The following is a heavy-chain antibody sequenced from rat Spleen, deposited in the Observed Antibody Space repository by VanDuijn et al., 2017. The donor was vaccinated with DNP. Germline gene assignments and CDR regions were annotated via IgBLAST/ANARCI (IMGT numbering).Heavy chain of an antibody. Sequence: VQLQESGPGLVQPSQTLSLTCTVSGFSLTSYHVHWVRQPPGKGLEWMGRVQSGGNTDYSSGLRSRLSISRDTSKSQVFLKMNSVQTEDTAMYFCARSLATVAPTGAMDAWGQGTSVTVSS. D-gene: IGHD1-3*01. CDR2: VQSGGNT. CDR1: GFSLTSYH. J-gene: IGHJ4*01. CDR3: ARSLATVAPTGAMDA. V-gene: IGHV2-27*01.